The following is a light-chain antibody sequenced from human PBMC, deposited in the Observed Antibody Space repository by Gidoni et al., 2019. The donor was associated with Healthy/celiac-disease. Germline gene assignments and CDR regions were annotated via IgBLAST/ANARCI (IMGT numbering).Light chain of an antibody. CDR3: QQYYRTPSIT. V-gene: IGKV4-1*01. CDR2: WSS. J-gene: IGKJ5*01. Sequence: EIEMTQCPDALDGALGEGATIHCKSSQSVLYSSNNQNSLAWSQLKPGQPPKLLIYWSSTRESGVPDRFSGSWSVTDFTLTISSLQAEDVAVYYCQQYYRTPSITFGQGTRLEIK. CDR1: QSVLYSSNNQNS.